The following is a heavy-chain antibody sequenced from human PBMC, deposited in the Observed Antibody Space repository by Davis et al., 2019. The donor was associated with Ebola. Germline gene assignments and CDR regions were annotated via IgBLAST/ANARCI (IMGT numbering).Heavy chain of an antibody. CDR3: ARGYSSGWYGGMGV. Sequence: SYTLSLPSAVPDGPISSSNWLRRVRHPPGKGLEWIGEIYQSGSTNNNPSLKSRITISVDKSKNQFSLKLICVTAADTAVYYYARGYSSGWYGGMGVWGQGTTVTVSS. CDR2: IYQSGST. CDR1: DGPISSSNW. D-gene: IGHD6-19*01. V-gene: IGHV4-4*02. J-gene: IGHJ6*02.